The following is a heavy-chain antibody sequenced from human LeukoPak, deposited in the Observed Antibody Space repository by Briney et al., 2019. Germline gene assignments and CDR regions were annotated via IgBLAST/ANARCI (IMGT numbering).Heavy chain of an antibody. D-gene: IGHD5-18*01. V-gene: IGHV3-30-3*01. CDR1: GFTFSSYA. Sequence: TGGSLRLSCAASGFTFSSYAMHWVRQAPGKGLEWVAVISYDGSNKYYADSVKGRFTISRDNSKNTLYLQMNSLGAEDTAVYYCARDPYGGYSHGYFPFAVDYWGQGTLVTVSS. CDR3: ARDPYGGYSHGYFPFAVDY. J-gene: IGHJ4*02. CDR2: ISYDGSNK.